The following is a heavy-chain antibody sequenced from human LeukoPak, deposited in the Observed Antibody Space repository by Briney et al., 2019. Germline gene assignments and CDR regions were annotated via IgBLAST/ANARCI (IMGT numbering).Heavy chain of an antibody. Sequence: GGSLRLSCAASGFTFNRDWTAWVRQAPGKGLEWVANIKEDGSEKNYVDSVKGRFTISRDNAVNSVYLQMNDLRAEDTGVYYCATKEPSTSGWSYWGQGNPGHRLL. J-gene: IGHJ4*02. CDR2: IKEDGSEK. CDR1: GFTFNRDW. D-gene: IGHD6-19*01. V-gene: IGHV3-7*01. CDR3: ATKEPSTSGWSY.